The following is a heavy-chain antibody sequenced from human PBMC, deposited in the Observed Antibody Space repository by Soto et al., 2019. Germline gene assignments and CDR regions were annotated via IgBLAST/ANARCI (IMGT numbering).Heavy chain of an antibody. D-gene: IGHD3-10*01. CDR2: INSDGSST. V-gene: IGHV3-74*01. Sequence: GGTLRLSCAASGFTFSGYRMHWVRQAPGKGLVWVSRINSDGSSTDYADSVRGRFTISRDNAKNTLHLQMDSLRAEDTAVYYCARTNYHFDLWGQGTPVTVSS. J-gene: IGHJ4*02. CDR1: GFTFSGYR. CDR3: ARTNYHFDL.